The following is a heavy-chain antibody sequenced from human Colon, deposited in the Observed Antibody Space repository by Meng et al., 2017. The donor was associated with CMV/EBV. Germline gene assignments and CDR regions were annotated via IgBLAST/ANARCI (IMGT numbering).Heavy chain of an antibody. CDR3: ARVVVIPADYYTMDV. CDR2: ISPYNGNT. CDR1: GYTFSSYA. D-gene: IGHD2-2*01. J-gene: IGHJ6*02. V-gene: IGHV1-18*01. Sequence: ASVKVSCKTSGYTFSSYAITWVRRAPGQGPEWMGLISPYNGNTKYTQRLQDRVTMTTDTSTSTAYMELRSLRSDDTAVYYCARVVVIPADYYTMDVWGQETTVTVSS.